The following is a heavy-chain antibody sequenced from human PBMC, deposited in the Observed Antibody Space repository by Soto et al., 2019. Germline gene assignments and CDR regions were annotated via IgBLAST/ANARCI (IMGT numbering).Heavy chain of an antibody. CDR2: IYTSATT. CDR1: GDSISNLDYF. Sequence: SETLSLTCSVSGDSISNLDYFWAWIRQPPGQALEYIGYIYTSATTYYNPSFESRVAISVDTSKSQFSLNVTSATAADTAVYFCARGRYCLTGRCFPNWFDSWGQGAMVTVS. V-gene: IGHV4-30-4*01. CDR3: ARGRYCLTGRCFPNWFDS. J-gene: IGHJ5*01. D-gene: IGHD7-27*01.